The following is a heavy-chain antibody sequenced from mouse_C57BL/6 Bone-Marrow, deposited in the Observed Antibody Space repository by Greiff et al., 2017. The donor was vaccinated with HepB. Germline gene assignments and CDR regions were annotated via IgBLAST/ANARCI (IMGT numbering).Heavy chain of an antibody. V-gene: IGHV5-6*01. J-gene: IGHJ2*01. Sequence: EVQVVESGGDLVKPGGSLKLSCAASGFTFSSYGMSWVRQTPDKRLEWVATISSGGSYTYYPDSVKGRFTISRDNAKDTLYLQMSRLKSEDTALYYCARHELKQANGSYGSSYRYFGYWGHGPTLSAS. D-gene: IGHD1-1*01. CDR3: ARHELKQANGSYGSSYRYFGY. CDR1: GFTFSSYG. CDR2: ISSGGSYT.